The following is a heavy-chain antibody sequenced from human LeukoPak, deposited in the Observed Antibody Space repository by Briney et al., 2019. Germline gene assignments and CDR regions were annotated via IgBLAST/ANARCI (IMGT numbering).Heavy chain of an antibody. D-gene: IGHD4/OR15-4a*01. CDR3: ARRAGAYSHPYDY. CDR2: ISYDGSNK. Sequence: GRSLRLSCAASGFTFDDYAMHWVRQAPGKGLEWVAVISYDGSNKYYADSVKGRFTISRDNSKNTLYLQMNSLRAEDTAVYYCARRAGAYSHPYDYWGQGTLVTVSS. V-gene: IGHV3-30*14. CDR1: GFTFDDYA. J-gene: IGHJ4*02.